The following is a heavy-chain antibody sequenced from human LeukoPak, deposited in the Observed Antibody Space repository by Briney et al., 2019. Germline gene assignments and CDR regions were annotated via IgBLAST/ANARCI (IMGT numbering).Heavy chain of an antibody. D-gene: IGHD5-24*01. J-gene: IGHJ5*02. Sequence: PSETLSLTRTVSGGSISSYYWSWIRQPPGKGLEWIGYIYYSGSTNYNPSLKSRVTISVDTSKNQFSLKLSSVTAADTAVYYCARGREMATYNWFDPWGQGTLVTVSS. CDR3: ARGREMATYNWFDP. CDR1: GGSISSYY. CDR2: IYYSGST. V-gene: IGHV4-59*01.